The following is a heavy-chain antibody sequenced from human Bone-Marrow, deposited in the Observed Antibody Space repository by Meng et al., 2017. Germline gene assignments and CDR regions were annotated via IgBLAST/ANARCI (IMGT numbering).Heavy chain of an antibody. D-gene: IGHD2/OR15-2a*01. J-gene: IGHJ5*02. CDR1: GFTFSSYE. CDR2: ISSSGSTI. Sequence: GESLKISCAASGFTFSSYEMNWVRQAPGKGLEWVSYISSSGSTIYYADSVKGRFTISRDNSKNTLYLQMNSLRAEDTAVYYCASEVIGPFDPWGQGTLVTVSS. V-gene: IGHV3-48*03. CDR3: ASEVIGPFDP.